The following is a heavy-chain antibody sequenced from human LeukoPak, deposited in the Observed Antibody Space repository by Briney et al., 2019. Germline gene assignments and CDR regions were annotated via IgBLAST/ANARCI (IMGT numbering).Heavy chain of an antibody. D-gene: IGHD2-2*02. J-gene: IGHJ4*02. CDR3: ARSRCSSTSCYNVPVDY. V-gene: IGHV1-69*13. CDR1: GGTSSSYA. Sequence: GASVKVSCKASGGTSSSYAISWVRQARGQGLEWMGGIIPIFGTANYAQKFQGRDTITADESTSTAYMELSSLRSEDTAVYYCARSRCSSTSCYNVPVDYWGQGTLVTVSS. CDR2: IIPIFGTA.